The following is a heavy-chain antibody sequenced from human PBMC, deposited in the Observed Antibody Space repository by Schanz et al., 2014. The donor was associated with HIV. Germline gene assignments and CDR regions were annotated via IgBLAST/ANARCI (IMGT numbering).Heavy chain of an antibody. CDR3: ARGGYYRGVGDYYVTTFDY. V-gene: IGHV1-8*01. J-gene: IGHJ3*01. Sequence: QVQLVQSGTEVKKPGSSVRVSCKASGGTFSSYAFSWVRQAPGQGREWMGGMNPNSANTGYAQKFQGRVTMTRNTSISTAYMELSSLRSEDTAVYYCARGGYYRGVGDYYVTTFDYWGRGTKVTVSS. CDR2: MNPNSANT. CDR1: GGTFSSYA. D-gene: IGHD2-21*01.